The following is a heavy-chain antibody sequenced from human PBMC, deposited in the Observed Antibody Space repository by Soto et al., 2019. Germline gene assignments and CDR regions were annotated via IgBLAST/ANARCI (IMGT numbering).Heavy chain of an antibody. CDR2: IWYDGSNK. V-gene: IGHV3-33*01. CDR1: GFTFSNYG. Sequence: LSLSFAASGFTFSNYGMHLVRQALFKGLEWVAVIWYDGSNKYYADSVKGRFTISRDNSKNTLYLQMNSLRVEDTAVYYCARDLIGRYGLGAFDIWGRGTMVTVSS. J-gene: IGHJ3*02. D-gene: IGHD5-18*01. CDR3: ARDLIGRYGLGAFDI.